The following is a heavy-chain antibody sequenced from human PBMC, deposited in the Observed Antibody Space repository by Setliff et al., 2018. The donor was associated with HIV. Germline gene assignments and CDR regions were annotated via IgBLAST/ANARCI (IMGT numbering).Heavy chain of an antibody. V-gene: IGHV3-30-3*01. CDR3: ARDPYPYADYGDWYFDL. J-gene: IGHJ2*01. Sequence: GGSLRLSCAASGFTFSDYWINWVRQAPGKGLEWVAVISYDGSNKYYADSVKGRFTISRDNSKNTLYLQMNSLRAEDTAVYYCARDPYPYADYGDWYFDLWGRGTLVTVSS. CDR1: GFTFSDYW. CDR2: ISYDGSNK. D-gene: IGHD4-17*01.